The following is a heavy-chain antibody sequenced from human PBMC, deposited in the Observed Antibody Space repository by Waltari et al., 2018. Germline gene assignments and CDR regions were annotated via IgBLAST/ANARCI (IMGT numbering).Heavy chain of an antibody. J-gene: IGHJ4*02. V-gene: IGHV3-73*01. CDR3: TGGAVTGTDF. CDR1: GFTFRDST. CDR2: IRSEPNNYAT. D-gene: IGHD6-13*01. Sequence: EVQVVESRGGLVQPGGSRNLSCAPCGFTFRDSTILWVRQTSGKGLEWIGRIRSEPNNYATRYTASVEGRFTISRDDSENTAYLQMSSLMTEDTAVYYCTGGAVTGTDFWGQGTLVTVSS.